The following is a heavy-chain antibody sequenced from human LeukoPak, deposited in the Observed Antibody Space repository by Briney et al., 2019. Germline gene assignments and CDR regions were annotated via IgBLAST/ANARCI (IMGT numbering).Heavy chain of an antibody. J-gene: IGHJ4*02. V-gene: IGHV3-23*01. CDR2: ISGSGGST. D-gene: IGHD3-10*01. Sequence: GGSLRLSCAASGFTFSSYAMSWVRQAPGKGLEWVSAISGSGGSTYYADSVKGRFTISRDNSKNTLYLQMNSLRAEDTAVYYCARGPYGSGSYDYWGQGTLVTVSS. CDR1: GFTFSSYA. CDR3: ARGPYGSGSYDY.